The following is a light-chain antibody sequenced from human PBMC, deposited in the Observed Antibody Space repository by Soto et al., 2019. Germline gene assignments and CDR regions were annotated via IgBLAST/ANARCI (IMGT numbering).Light chain of an antibody. CDR2: GAS. J-gene: IGKJ1*01. CDR3: QQYGSTPT. CDR1: QSVSGSY. Sequence: IVLTQSPGTLSLSPGERATLSCRASQSVSGSYLAWHQQKPGQGPRLLIYGASSRATGIPDRFTGSGSGTDFTLTISRLEPEDFAVYYCQQYGSTPTFGQGTKVEIK. V-gene: IGKV3-20*01.